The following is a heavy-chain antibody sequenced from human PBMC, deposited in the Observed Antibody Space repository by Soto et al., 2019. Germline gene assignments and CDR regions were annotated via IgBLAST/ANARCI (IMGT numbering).Heavy chain of an antibody. D-gene: IGHD1-20*01. V-gene: IGHV3-30-3*01. CDR3: ARDQTGITTTGGGRIDH. J-gene: IGHJ4*02. CDR2: VSFDGSNK. Sequence: QVQLVESGGGVVQPGRSLRLSCAASGFTFSTHAMHWVRQAPGKGLECVAIVSFDGSNKYYAYSVKGRFTISRDNSKNTLYLQMSGLTPEDTAVYYCARDQTGITTTGGGRIDHWGQGTLVTVSS. CDR1: GFTFSTHA.